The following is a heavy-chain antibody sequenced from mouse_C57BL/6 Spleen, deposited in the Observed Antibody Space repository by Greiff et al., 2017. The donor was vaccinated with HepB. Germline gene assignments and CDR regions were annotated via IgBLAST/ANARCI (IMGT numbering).Heavy chain of an antibody. CDR1: GFSLTSYG. V-gene: IGHV2-2*01. CDR2: IWSGGST. J-gene: IGHJ4*01. Sequence: VKLMESGPGLVQPSQSLSITCTVSGFSLTSYGVHWVRQSPGKGLEWLGVIWSGGSTDYNAAFISRLSISKDNSKSQVFFKMNSLQADDTAIYYCARRGNYGNYAMDYWGQGTSVTVSS. CDR3: ARRGNYGNYAMDY. D-gene: IGHD2-1*01.